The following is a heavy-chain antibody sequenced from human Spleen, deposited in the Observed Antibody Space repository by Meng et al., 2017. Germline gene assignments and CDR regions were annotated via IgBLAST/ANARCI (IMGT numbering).Heavy chain of an antibody. CDR1: GGSIRSYY. Sequence: SETLSLTCTVSGGSIRSYYWSWIRQPPGKGLEWIGYIYYSGSTNYNPSRKSRVTISVDTSKNQSSLKLSSVTAADSAVYYCARVRALDYHGSGNNDYWGQGTLVTVSS. V-gene: IGHV4-59*01. D-gene: IGHD3-10*01. CDR3: ARVRALDYHGSGNNDY. CDR2: IYYSGST. J-gene: IGHJ4*02.